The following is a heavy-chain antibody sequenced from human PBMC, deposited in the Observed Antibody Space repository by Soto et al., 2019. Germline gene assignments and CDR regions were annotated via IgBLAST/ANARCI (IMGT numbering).Heavy chain of an antibody. CDR2: IIPVFGTA. D-gene: IGHD1-7*01. J-gene: IGHJ6*02. Sequence: SVKVSCKASGGTFSSYAISWVRQAPGQGLEWMGGIIPVFGTANYAQKFQGRVTITADESTSTAYMELSRLRSEDTDVYYCARRSFYWNYIVDYSGMDFWAQGTTVTVSS. CDR1: GGTFSSYA. V-gene: IGHV1-69*13. CDR3: ARRSFYWNYIVDYSGMDF.